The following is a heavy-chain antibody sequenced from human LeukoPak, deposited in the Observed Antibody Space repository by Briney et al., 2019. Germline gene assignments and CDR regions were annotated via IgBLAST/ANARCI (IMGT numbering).Heavy chain of an antibody. D-gene: IGHD4-17*01. J-gene: IGHJ6*03. CDR2: INQDESSK. Sequence: PGGSLRLSCAVSGFTFSSYCMGWVRPAPGKGLAWVANINQDESSKYYEDSVKGRFTISRDNADNSLYLQMNSLGAEDTAVYFCARLGPVNKDHYIYVGGKGTTVTISS. V-gene: IGHV3-7*01. CDR1: GFTFSSYC. CDR3: ARLGPVNKDHYIYV.